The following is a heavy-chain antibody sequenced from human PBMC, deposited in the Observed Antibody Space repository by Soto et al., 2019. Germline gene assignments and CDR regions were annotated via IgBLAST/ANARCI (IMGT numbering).Heavy chain of an antibody. V-gene: IGHV5-51*01. J-gene: IGHJ5*02. CDR3: ARLPIGPKNGWFDP. Sequence: PVESLKISCNDSGYNFNNHWIAWGRQMPGKGLEWMGIIYPGDSDTRYSPSFQGHVTFSVDKSISTAYLQWSSLKASDTAMYYCARLPIGPKNGWFDPWGQGTLVTVSS. D-gene: IGHD2-8*01. CDR2: IYPGDSDT. CDR1: GYNFNNHW.